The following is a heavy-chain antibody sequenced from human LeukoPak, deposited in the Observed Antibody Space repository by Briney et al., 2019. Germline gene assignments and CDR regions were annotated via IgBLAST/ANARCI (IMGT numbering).Heavy chain of an antibody. Sequence: PGGSLRLSCAASGFSFSGYGMNWVRQAPGKGLEWVSSISTTSSYIYYADSVKGRFINSRDNAKNSLYLQMNSLRAEDTAVYYCARVAYYDILTDTGYFYYGMDVWGQGTTVTVSS. CDR3: ARVAYYDILTDTGYFYYGMDV. V-gene: IGHV3-21*01. CDR2: ISTTSSYI. D-gene: IGHD3-9*01. CDR1: GFSFSGYG. J-gene: IGHJ6*02.